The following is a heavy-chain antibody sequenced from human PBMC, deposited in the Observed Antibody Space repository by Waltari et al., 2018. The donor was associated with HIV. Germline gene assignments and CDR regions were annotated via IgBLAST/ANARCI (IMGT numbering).Heavy chain of an antibody. D-gene: IGHD3-10*01. CDR2: IHPDSGGT. Sequence: QVQLVQSGAEVKKPGASVTVSCKASGYTFTDYYIHWVRQAPGQGLEWMGRIHPDSGGTNFAQKFQGRVTMTRDTSISTVYMELNRLRSDDTAVYYCARDRSNYGSGSYDAFDIWGQETMVTVSS. J-gene: IGHJ3*02. CDR3: ARDRSNYGSGSYDAFDI. CDR1: GYTFTDYY. V-gene: IGHV1-2*06.